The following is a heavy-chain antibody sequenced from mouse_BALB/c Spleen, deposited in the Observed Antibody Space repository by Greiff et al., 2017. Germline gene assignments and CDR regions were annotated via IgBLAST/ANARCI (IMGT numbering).Heavy chain of an antibody. CDR1: GFTFSSYT. Sequence: EVKLMESGGGLVKPGGSLKLSCAASGFTFSSYTMSWVRQTPEKRLEWVAYISNGGGSTYYPDTVKGRFTISRDNAKNTLYLQMSSLKSEDTAMYYCARHEDFYAMDYWGQGTSVTVSS. J-gene: IGHJ4*01. CDR2: ISNGGGST. V-gene: IGHV5-12-2*01. CDR3: ARHEDFYAMDY.